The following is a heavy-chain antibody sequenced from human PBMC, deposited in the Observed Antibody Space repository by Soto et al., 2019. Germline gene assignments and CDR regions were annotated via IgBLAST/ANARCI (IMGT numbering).Heavy chain of an antibody. D-gene: IGHD6-13*01. Sequence: PGESLKISCKGSGYSFTSYWISWVRQMPGKGLEWMGRIDPSDSYTNYSPSFQGHVTISADKSISTAYLQWSSLKASDTAMYYCARPQYSSSWYDAFDIWGQGTMVTVSS. V-gene: IGHV5-10-1*01. CDR3: ARPQYSSSWYDAFDI. CDR2: IDPSDSYT. CDR1: GYSFTSYW. J-gene: IGHJ3*02.